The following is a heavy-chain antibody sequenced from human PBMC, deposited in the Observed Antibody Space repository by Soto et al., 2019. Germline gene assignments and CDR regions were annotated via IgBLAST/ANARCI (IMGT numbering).Heavy chain of an antibody. V-gene: IGHV1-18*01. CDR2: ISGYNGDT. Sequence: QGQLVQSGPEVKKPGASVKVSCKTSGYTFSRYGISWVRQAPGQGLEWMGWISGYNGDTSDAQKVQGRVTMTIDTSTYTAYMELRSLTSDDTARDYCATNGQPPYYYYGMDVWGQGTTVTVSS. CDR3: ATNGQPPYYYYGMDV. J-gene: IGHJ6*02. D-gene: IGHD2-8*01. CDR1: GYTFSRYG.